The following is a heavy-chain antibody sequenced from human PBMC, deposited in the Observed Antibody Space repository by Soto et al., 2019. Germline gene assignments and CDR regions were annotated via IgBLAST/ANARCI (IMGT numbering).Heavy chain of an antibody. CDR1: GFTFSKYA. CDR3: AKDKSPYYDSSGLDY. CDR2: ISWNSGSI. J-gene: IGHJ4*02. V-gene: IGHV3-9*01. D-gene: IGHD3-22*01. Sequence: EVQLLESGGGLVQPGGSLRLSCAASGFTFSKYAMNWVRQAPGKGLEWVSGISWNSGSIGYADSVKGRFTISRDNAKNSLYLQMNSLRAEDTALYYCAKDKSPYYDSSGLDYWGQGTLVTVSS.